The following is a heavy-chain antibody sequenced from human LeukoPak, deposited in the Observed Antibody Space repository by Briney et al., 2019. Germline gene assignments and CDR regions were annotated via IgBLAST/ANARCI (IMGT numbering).Heavy chain of an antibody. J-gene: IGHJ4*02. V-gene: IGHV1-69*05. CDR2: IIPIFGTA. D-gene: IGHD6-13*01. Sequence: SVKVSXKASGGTFSSYAISWVRQAPGQGLEWMGRIIPIFGTANYAQRFQGRVTITTDESTSTAYMELSSLRSEDTAVYYCVREGGIAAAVDYWGQGTLVTVSS. CDR1: GGTFSSYA. CDR3: VREGGIAAAVDY.